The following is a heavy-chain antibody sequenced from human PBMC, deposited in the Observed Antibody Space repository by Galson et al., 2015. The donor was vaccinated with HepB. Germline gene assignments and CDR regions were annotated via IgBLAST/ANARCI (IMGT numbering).Heavy chain of an antibody. Sequence: SVKVSCKASGYAFSSYGINWVRRAPGQGLEWMGWISGYNAKTNYAQSLQGRLTMTTDTSTSTAYMELRSLKSDDTAVYYCARDRITIFGVVIMPFDHWGQGTLVTVSS. V-gene: IGHV1-18*01. CDR2: ISGYNAKT. CDR3: ARDRITIFGVVIMPFDH. CDR1: GYAFSSYG. J-gene: IGHJ4*02. D-gene: IGHD3-3*01.